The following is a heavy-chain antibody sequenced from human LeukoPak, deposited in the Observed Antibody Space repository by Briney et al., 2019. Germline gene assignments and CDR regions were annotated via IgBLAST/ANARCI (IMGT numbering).Heavy chain of an antibody. CDR2: ISGSGGST. CDR3: AKELLGYCSGGSCYPLPY. J-gene: IGHJ4*02. Sequence: GGSLRLFCAASGFTFSSYAMSWVRQAPGKGLEWVSAISGSGGSTYYADSVKGRFTISRDNSKNTLYLQMNSLRAEDTAVYYCAKELLGYCSGGSCYPLPYWGQGTLVTVSS. CDR1: GFTFSSYA. V-gene: IGHV3-23*01. D-gene: IGHD2-15*01.